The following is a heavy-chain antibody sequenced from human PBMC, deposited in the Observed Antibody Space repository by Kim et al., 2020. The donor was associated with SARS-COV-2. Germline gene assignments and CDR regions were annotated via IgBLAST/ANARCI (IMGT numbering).Heavy chain of an antibody. Sequence: GGSLRLSCAASGFTFSSYGMHWVRQAPGKGLEWVAVIWYDGSNKYYADSVKGRFTISRDNSKNTLYLQMNSLRAEDTAVYYCAKTTINYGYIWGSYRLGAFDIWGQGTMVTVSS. CDR2: IWYDGSNK. D-gene: IGHD3-16*02. V-gene: IGHV3-33*06. CDR3: AKTTINYGYIWGSYRLGAFDI. CDR1: GFTFSSYG. J-gene: IGHJ3*02.